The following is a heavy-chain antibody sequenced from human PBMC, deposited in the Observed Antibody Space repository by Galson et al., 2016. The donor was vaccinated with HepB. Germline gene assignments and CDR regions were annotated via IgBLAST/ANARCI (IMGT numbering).Heavy chain of an antibody. V-gene: IGHV1-69*06. CDR2: ITPIFGSA. J-gene: IGHJ5*02. D-gene: IGHD1-26*01. Sequence: SVKVSCKASGGTFNSYVINWVRQAPGHGLEWMGGITPIFGSATYAQKFQGRVTITAVKSAHTVYMELRSLRSEDTAVYYCARGATVGARVWFDPWGQGTLGTVSS. CDR1: GGTFNSYV. CDR3: ARGATVGARVWFDP.